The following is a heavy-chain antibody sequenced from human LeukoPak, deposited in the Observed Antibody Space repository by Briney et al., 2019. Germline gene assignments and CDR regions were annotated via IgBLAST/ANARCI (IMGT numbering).Heavy chain of an antibody. V-gene: IGHV4-38-2*01. Sequence: GSLRLSCAASGFTFSSYSMNWVRQAPGKGLEWIGSLYHSGSTYYNPSLKSRVTISIDTSKNQFSLKLSSVTAADTAVYYCARSGTGLLRYYFDYWGQGTLITVSS. D-gene: IGHD3-22*01. CDR3: ARSGTGLLRYYFDY. CDR1: GFTFSSYS. CDR2: LYHSGST. J-gene: IGHJ4*02.